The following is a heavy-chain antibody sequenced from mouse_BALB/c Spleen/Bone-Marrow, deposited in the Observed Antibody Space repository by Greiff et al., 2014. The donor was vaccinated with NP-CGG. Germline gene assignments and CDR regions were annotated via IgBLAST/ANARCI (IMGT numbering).Heavy chain of an antibody. CDR2: IYPYNGGT. CDR1: GYTFTDYN. D-gene: IGHD2-3*01. V-gene: IGHV1S29*02. CDR3: ARGAAYGYYLGLAY. J-gene: IGHJ3*01. Sequence: EVQVVESGPELVRPGASVKISSKASGYTFTDYNMHWVKQSHGKSLEWIGYIYPYNGGTVYKQKFKSKATLTVDNSSSTANMELRSLTSEDSAVYYCARGAAYGYYLGLAYWGQGTLVTVSA.